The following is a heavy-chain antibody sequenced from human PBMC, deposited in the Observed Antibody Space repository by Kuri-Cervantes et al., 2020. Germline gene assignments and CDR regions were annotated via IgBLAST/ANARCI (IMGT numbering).Heavy chain of an antibody. CDR3: AKAEGGSYWGLYYYYGMDV. CDR1: GFTFDDYA. D-gene: IGHD1-26*01. V-gene: IGHV3-9*01. Sequence: GGSLRLSCAASGFTFDDYAMHWVRQAPGKGLEWVSGISWNSGSIGYADSAKGRFTISRDNAKNSLYLQMNSLRAEDTALYYCAKAEGGSYWGLYYYYGMDVWGQGTTVTVSS. J-gene: IGHJ6*02. CDR2: ISWNSGSI.